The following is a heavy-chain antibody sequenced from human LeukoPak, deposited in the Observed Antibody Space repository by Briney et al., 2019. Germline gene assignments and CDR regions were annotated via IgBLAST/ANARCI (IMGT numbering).Heavy chain of an antibody. CDR3: AKGTSGSYYNGHFDY. J-gene: IGHJ4*02. CDR2: ISWNSGGM. D-gene: IGHD3-10*01. CDR1: GFKFDDHA. V-gene: IGHV3-9*01. Sequence: GRSLRLSCAASGFKFDDHAMHWVRQAPGKGLEWVSGISWNSGGMAYADSVKGRFTISRDNAKNSVYLEMNSLRAEGTAFYYCAKGTSGSYYNGHFDYWGQGTLVTVSS.